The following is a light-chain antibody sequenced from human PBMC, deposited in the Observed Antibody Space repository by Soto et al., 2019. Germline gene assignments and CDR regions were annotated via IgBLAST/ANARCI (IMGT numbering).Light chain of an antibody. V-gene: IGLV2-23*03. J-gene: IGLJ2*01. CDR2: EGS. Sequence: QSALTQPASVSGSPGQSITISCTGISSDVGSYNLVSWYQQHPGKAPKPMIYEGSKRPSGISNRFSGSKSGNTASLTISGLQAEDEADYYCCSYAGSSTFSVLFGGGTKVTVL. CDR1: SSDVGSYNL. CDR3: CSYAGSSTFSVL.